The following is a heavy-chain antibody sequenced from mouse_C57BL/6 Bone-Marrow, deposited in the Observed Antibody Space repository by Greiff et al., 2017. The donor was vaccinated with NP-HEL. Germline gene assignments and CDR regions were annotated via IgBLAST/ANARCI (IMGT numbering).Heavy chain of an antibody. J-gene: IGHJ3*01. Sequence: VQLQQSGAEIVRPGASVKLSRTASGFNIKDDFMHWVKQRPERGLEWIGWIDPENGYTEYASKCQGKATITADTSSNTAYLQLSSLTSEDTAVYYCTEEGPYWGQGTLVTVSA. V-gene: IGHV14-4*01. CDR1: GFNIKDDF. CDR2: IDPENGYT. CDR3: TEEGPY.